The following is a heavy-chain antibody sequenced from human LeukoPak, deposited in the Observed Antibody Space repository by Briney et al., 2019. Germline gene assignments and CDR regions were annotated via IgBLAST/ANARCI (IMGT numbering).Heavy chain of an antibody. J-gene: IGHJ4*02. CDR3: DGADF. CDR1: GFSFSVYE. CDR2: ISDSGGGT. Sequence: RGSLRLSCAASGFSFSVYEMHWVRQAPGKGLEWVSTISDSGGGTYYADSVKGRFTISRDNSKNTLYLQMNSLRADDTAVYYCDGADFWGQGTLVTVSS. V-gene: IGHV3-23*01.